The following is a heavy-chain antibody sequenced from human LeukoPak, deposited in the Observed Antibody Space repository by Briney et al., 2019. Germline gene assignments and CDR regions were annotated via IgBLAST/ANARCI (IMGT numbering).Heavy chain of an antibody. V-gene: IGHV1-8*02. Sequence: ASVKVSCKASGYTFTSYDINWVRQATGQGLEWMGWMNPNSGNTGYSQKLQGRVTMTTDTSTSTAYMELRSLRSDDTAVYYCARDSSSWGSDFDYWGQGTLVTVSS. CDR2: MNPNSGNT. CDR1: GYTFTSYD. D-gene: IGHD6-13*01. J-gene: IGHJ4*02. CDR3: ARDSSSWGSDFDY.